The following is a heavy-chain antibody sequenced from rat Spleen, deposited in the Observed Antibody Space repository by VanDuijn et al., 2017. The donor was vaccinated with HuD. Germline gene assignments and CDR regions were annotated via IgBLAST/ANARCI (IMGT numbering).Heavy chain of an antibody. V-gene: IGHV5S13*01. CDR1: GFTYSNYV. J-gene: IGHJ2*01. CDR3: ATGRYHGYTSWYFDY. D-gene: IGHD1-9*01. CDR2: ISTGGGNT. Sequence: EVQLVESGGGLVQPGRSLKLSCAASGFTYSNYVMAWVRQAPTKGLEWVASISTGGGNTYYRDSVKGRFTISRDNAKNTLYLQMDSLRSEDTATYYCATGRYHGYTSWYFDYWGQGVMVTVSS.